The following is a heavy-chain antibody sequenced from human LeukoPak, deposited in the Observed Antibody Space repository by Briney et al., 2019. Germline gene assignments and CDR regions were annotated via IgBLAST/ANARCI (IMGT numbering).Heavy chain of an antibody. CDR1: GFTFSSNT. D-gene: IGHD3-22*01. CDR3: ARISYDSSGYCDY. CDR2: IDSDGNIT. Sequence: GGSLRLSCAASGFTFSSNTMNWVRQAPGKGLVWVSRIDSDGNITSYADSVKGRFTISRDNAKNTLYLQMNSLRAEDTAVYYCARISYDSSGYCDYWGQGTLVTVSS. V-gene: IGHV3-74*01. J-gene: IGHJ4*02.